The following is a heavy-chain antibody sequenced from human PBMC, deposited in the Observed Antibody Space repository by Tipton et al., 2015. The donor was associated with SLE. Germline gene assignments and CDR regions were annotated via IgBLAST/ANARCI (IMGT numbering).Heavy chain of an antibody. V-gene: IGHV4-34*01. Sequence: TLSLTCAVYGGSFSGYYWSWIRQPPGKGLEWIGEINHSGSTNYNPSLKSRVTISVDTSKNQFSLKLSSVTAADTAVYYCAKYFYDATGYQSVDSWGQGALVTVS. CDR1: GGSFSGYY. J-gene: IGHJ4*02. D-gene: IGHD3-22*01. CDR3: AKYFYDATGYQSVDS. CDR2: INHSGST.